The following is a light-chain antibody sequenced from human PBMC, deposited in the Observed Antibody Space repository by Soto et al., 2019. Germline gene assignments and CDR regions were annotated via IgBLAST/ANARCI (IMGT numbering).Light chain of an antibody. CDR1: PSIRGNE. J-gene: IGKJ1*01. CDR2: RGS. CDR3: QDYCNSAPWT. V-gene: IGKV3-20*01. Sequence: VLTQSPGTLSLSPGERTTLSCRASPSIRGNELAWYQQKPGQPTRLLIERGSSRAAGIPDTFSGRGSGTEFTLTISRREPEDFAVYYCQDYCNSAPWTFGQGTRVEIK.